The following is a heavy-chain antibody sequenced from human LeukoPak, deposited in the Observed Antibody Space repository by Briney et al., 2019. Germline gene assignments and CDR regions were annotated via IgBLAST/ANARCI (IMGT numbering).Heavy chain of an antibody. D-gene: IGHD1-26*01. V-gene: IGHV3-21*01. CDR1: GFTFSSYS. CDR3: ARAARENYYFDY. Sequence: GGSLRLSCAASGFTFSSYSMNWVRQAPRKGLEWVSSISSSSSYIYYADSVKGRFTISRDNAKNSLYLQMNSLRAEDTAVYYCARAARENYYFDYWGQGTLVTVSS. J-gene: IGHJ4*02. CDR2: ISSSSSYI.